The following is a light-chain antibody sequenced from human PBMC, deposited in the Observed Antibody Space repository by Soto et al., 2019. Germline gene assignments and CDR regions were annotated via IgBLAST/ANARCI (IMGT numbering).Light chain of an antibody. Sequence: DIQMTQSPSSLSASVGDRVTITCRASQSISSYLNWYQQKPGKAPKLLIYAASSLQSGVPSRFSGSGSGTDFTLTISSLQPEDFAVYYGQQRSDWPLTFGGGTKVDIK. V-gene: IGKV1-39*01. CDR2: AAS. J-gene: IGKJ4*01. CDR3: QQRSDWPLT. CDR1: QSISSY.